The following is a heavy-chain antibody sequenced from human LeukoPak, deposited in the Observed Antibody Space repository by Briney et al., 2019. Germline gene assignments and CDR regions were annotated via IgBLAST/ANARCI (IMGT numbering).Heavy chain of an antibody. Sequence: SGGSLRLSCAASGFTFSSYSMNWVRQAPGKGLEWVSYISSSSTIYYADSVKGRFTISRDNAKNSLYLQMNSLRDEDTAVYYCAREFVTDDYWGQGTLVTVSS. CDR1: GFTFSSYS. D-gene: IGHD3-10*01. CDR2: ISSSSTI. J-gene: IGHJ4*02. CDR3: AREFVTDDY. V-gene: IGHV3-48*02.